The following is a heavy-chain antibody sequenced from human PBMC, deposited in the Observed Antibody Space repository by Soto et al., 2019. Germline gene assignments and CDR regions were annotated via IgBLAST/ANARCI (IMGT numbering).Heavy chain of an antibody. V-gene: IGHV4-39*01. Sequence: LALTCTVSGGSISSSSYYWGWIRQPPGKGLEWIGSIYYSGSTYYNPSLKSRVTISVDTSKNQFSLKLSSVTAADTAVYYCARHLLHVGPHDSSAPGGYFDYWGQGTLVTVSS. D-gene: IGHD3-22*01. CDR3: ARHLLHVGPHDSSAPGGYFDY. J-gene: IGHJ4*02. CDR1: GGSISSSSYY. CDR2: IYYSGST.